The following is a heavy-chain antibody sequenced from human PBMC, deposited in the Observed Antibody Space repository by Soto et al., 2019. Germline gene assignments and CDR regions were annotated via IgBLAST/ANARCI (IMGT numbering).Heavy chain of an antibody. Sequence: SETLSLTCTVSGGSISSYYWSWIRQPPGKGLEWIGYIHHSGSTNYNPSLKSRVTISLDTSKNHFSLKLSSVTAADTAVYYCARLSGYCSGGSCYSPWFDPWGQGTLVTVSS. CDR3: ARLSGYCSGGSCYSPWFDP. CDR1: GGSISSYY. D-gene: IGHD2-15*01. CDR2: IHHSGST. V-gene: IGHV4-59*08. J-gene: IGHJ5*02.